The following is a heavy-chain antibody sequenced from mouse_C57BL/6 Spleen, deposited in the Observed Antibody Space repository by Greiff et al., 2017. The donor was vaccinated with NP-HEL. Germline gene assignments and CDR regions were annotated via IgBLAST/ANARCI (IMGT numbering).Heavy chain of an antibody. V-gene: IGHV2-2*01. CDR2: IWSGGST. Sequence: VQGVESGPGLVQPSQSLSITCTVSGFSLTSYGVQWVRQSPGKGLEWLGVIWSGGSTVYNAAFISRLSISKDNSKSQVFFKMNSLQADDTAIYYCARENSPYAMDYWGQGTSVTVSS. CDR1: GFSLTSYG. J-gene: IGHJ4*01. CDR3: ARENSPYAMDY.